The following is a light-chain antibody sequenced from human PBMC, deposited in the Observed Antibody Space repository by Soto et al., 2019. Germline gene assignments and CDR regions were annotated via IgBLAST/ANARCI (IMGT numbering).Light chain of an antibody. Sequence: QLVLTQSPSASASLGASVKLTCTLSSGHSSYAIAWHQQQPEKGPRYLMKLNSDGSHSKGDGIPDRFSGSSSGAERYLTISSLQSEDEADYCQTWGTGLLVFGGGTKLTVL. J-gene: IGLJ3*02. CDR3: QTWGTGLLV. CDR2: LNSDGSH. CDR1: SGHSSYA. V-gene: IGLV4-69*01.